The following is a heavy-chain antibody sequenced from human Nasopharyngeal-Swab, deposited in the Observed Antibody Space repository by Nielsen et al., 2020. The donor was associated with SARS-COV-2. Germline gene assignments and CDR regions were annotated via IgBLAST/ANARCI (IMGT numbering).Heavy chain of an antibody. J-gene: IGHJ5*02. D-gene: IGHD3-10*01. V-gene: IGHV1-24*01. CDR2: FDPEDGET. CDR3: ATEPAMVRGGWFDP. Sequence: ASVKVSCKVSGYTLTELSMHWVRQAPGKGLEWMGGFDPEDGETIYAQKFQGRVTMTKDTSTDTAYMELSSLRSEDTAVYYCATEPAMVRGGWFDPWGQGTLVTVSS. CDR1: GYTLTELS.